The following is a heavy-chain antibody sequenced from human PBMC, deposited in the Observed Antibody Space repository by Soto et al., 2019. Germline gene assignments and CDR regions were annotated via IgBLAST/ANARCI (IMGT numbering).Heavy chain of an antibody. J-gene: IGHJ4*02. V-gene: IGHV3-7*05. D-gene: IGHD6-13*01. Sequence: PGGSLILSCAASGFTFNNYWMTWVRQAPGKGLEWVANIKQDGSETYYADSVKGRFTISRDNSKNTLYLQMNSLRTEDTAVYYCARRGPGTYFDYWGQGTLVTVSS. CDR3: ARRGPGTYFDY. CDR2: IKQDGSET. CDR1: GFTFNNYW.